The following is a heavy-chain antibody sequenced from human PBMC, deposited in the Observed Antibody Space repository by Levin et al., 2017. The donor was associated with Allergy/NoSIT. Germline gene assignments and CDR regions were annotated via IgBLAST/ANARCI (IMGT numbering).Heavy chain of an antibody. J-gene: IGHJ4*02. CDR3: ARDHNFEPDY. D-gene: IGHD1-1*01. Sequence: GESLKISCKASGYTFISYGISWVRQAPGQGLEWMGWIDPYNGNTNYAQNFRGRLTVTTDTSTSAAYMELRSLRSDDSAVYYCARDHNFEPDYWGQGTLVTVSS. V-gene: IGHV1-18*01. CDR2: IDPYNGNT. CDR1: GYTFISYG.